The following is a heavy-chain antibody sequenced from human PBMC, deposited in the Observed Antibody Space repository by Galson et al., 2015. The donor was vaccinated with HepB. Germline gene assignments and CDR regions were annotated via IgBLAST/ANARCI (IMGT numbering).Heavy chain of an antibody. CDR2: IIPIVGVA. CDR1: GGTFNTYA. V-gene: IGHV1-69*04. CDR3: ASREDIVVVPAATIEIDV. D-gene: IGHD2-2*01. Sequence: SVKVSCKASGGTFNTYAISWVRQAPGQGLEWMGRIIPIVGVANYAGKFQGRVTITADKSTSTSYMELSSLRSEDAAVYYCASREDIVVVPAATIEIDVWGQGTTVTVSS. J-gene: IGHJ6*02.